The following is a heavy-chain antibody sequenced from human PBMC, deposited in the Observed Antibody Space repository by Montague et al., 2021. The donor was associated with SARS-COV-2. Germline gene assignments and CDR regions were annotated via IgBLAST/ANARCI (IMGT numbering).Heavy chain of an antibody. J-gene: IGHJ3*01. CDR3: ARGHCSGGSCYYGVAFDV. CDR2: IHDSGTT. CDR1: GASINIGTYY. Sequence: SETLSLTCTVSGASINIGTYYWTWIRQSPGKPLEWVGYIHDSGTTXYNPSLKSRVTILEDTSRNQFSLNLNSVTAADTAVYYCARGHCSGGSCYYGVAFDVWGQGTMVTVS. D-gene: IGHD2-15*01. V-gene: IGHV4-61*01.